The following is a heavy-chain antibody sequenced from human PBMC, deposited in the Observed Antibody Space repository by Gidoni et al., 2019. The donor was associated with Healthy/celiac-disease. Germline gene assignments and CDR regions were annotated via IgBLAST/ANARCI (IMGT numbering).Heavy chain of an antibody. CDR1: GYTFTSYA. D-gene: IGHD2-21*02. Sequence: QVQLVQSGAEVKKHGASVKVACKASGYTFTSYAMHWVRQATGQRLEWMGWINAGNGNTKYSQQFQGRVTITRDTSAITAYMELSSLRSEDTAVYYCARNCGGDCYWDDAFDIWGQGTMVTVSS. CDR3: ARNCGGDCYWDDAFDI. CDR2: INAGNGNT. V-gene: IGHV1-3*01. J-gene: IGHJ3*02.